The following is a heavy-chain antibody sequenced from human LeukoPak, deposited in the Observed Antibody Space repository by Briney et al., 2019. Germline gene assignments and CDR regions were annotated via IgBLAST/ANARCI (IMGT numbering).Heavy chain of an antibody. CDR3: ARCLPGIAAAGSAFDI. V-gene: IGHV1-2*02. J-gene: IGHJ3*02. Sequence: ASVKVSCKASGYTFTGYYMHWVRQAPGQGLEWMGWINPNSGGTNYAQKFQGRVTMTRDTSISTAYMELGRLRSDDTAVYYCARCLPGIAAAGSAFDIWGQGTMVTVSS. CDR2: INPNSGGT. D-gene: IGHD6-13*01. CDR1: GYTFTGYY.